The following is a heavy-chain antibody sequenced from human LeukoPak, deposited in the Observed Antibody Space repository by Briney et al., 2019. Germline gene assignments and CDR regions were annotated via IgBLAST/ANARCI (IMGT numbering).Heavy chain of an antibody. CDR3: ARDSSGHFDFDY. CDR1: GDSISTYY. J-gene: IGHJ4*02. D-gene: IGHD3-22*01. V-gene: IGHV4-59*01. CDR2: IYHSGST. Sequence: SETLSLTCTVSGDSISTYYWNWIRQPPGKGLEWIGYIYHSGSTHYNPSLESRVTISVDTSKNQLSLRLSSVTAADTAVYYCARDSSGHFDFDYWGQGILVTVSS.